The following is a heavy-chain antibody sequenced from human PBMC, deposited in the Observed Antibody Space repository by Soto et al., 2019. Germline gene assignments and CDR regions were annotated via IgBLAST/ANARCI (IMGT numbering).Heavy chain of an antibody. V-gene: IGHV4-4*02. D-gene: IGHD6-13*01. CDR1: GGSISSSNW. CDR3: ARAAMGGSSWPFDY. J-gene: IGHJ4*02. Sequence: QVQLQESGPGLVKPSGTLSLTCAVSGGSISSSNWWSWVRQPPGKGLEWIGEISHSGSTNYNPSLTSRVTLSVDQSTNQFSLKLSSVTAADTAVYYCARAAMGGSSWPFDYWGQGTLVTVSS. CDR2: ISHSGST.